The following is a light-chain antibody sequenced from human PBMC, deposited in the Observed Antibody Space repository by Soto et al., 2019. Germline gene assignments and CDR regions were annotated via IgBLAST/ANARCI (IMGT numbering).Light chain of an antibody. V-gene: IGKV1-5*01. CDR2: DAS. CDR3: QQYHSYFT. CDR1: QRINSW. Sequence: DIPMTQSPSTLSASVGDKVTITCRASQRINSWLAWYQQKPGKAPKFLIHDASSLQSGVPSRFSGNGSGTEFTLTISSLQPDDFATYYCQQYHSYFTFGPGTKVDLK. J-gene: IGKJ3*01.